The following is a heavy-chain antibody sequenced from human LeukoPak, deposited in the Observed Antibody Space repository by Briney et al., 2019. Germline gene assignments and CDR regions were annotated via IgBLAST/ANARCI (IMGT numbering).Heavy chain of an antibody. D-gene: IGHD1-7*01. V-gene: IGHV3-7*01. CDR1: GFTFNTYW. CDR2: VRQDGGEG. J-gene: IGHJ3*02. CDR3: ARVGGNNWYYAFDI. Sequence: GGSLRLSCAASGFTFNTYWMTWVRQAPGRGLEWVANVRQDGGEGHYVDSVKGRFTVSRDNAENSLYLQLNSLRVEDTAVYYCARVGGNNWYYAFDIWGQGTMVTVSS.